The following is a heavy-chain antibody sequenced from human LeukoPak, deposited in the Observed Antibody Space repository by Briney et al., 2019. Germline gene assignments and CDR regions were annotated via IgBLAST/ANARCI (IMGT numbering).Heavy chain of an antibody. CDR3: ARDPPITMIGRWFFDC. V-gene: IGHV3-21*01. D-gene: IGHD3-22*01. CDR2: ISSSSTYT. Sequence: PGGSLRLSCAASGFTFSSYSMNWVRQAPGKGLEWVSSISSSSTYTYYADSVKGRFTISRDNAKNSLYLQMNNLRAEDTAVYYCARDPPITMIGRWFFDCWGQGALVTVSS. J-gene: IGHJ4*02. CDR1: GFTFSSYS.